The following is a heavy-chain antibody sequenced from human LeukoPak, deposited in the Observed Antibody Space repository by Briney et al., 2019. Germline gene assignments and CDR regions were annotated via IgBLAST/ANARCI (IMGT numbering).Heavy chain of an antibody. Sequence: GGSLRLSCAASGFTVSSNYMSWVRQAPGKGLERVSVIYSGGNTYYADSVKGRFTISRDNSKNTLYLQMNSLRAEDTAVYYCTREGEYGDYDFDYWGQGTLLTVSS. CDR1: GFTVSSNY. V-gene: IGHV3-66*01. CDR3: TREGEYGDYDFDY. D-gene: IGHD4-17*01. CDR2: IYSGGNT. J-gene: IGHJ4*02.